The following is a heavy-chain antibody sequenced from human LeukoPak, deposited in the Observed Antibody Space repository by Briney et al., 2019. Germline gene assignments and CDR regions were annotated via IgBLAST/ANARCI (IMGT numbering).Heavy chain of an antibody. D-gene: IGHD3-10*01. CDR3: AREGNYGSGSYYYYYYYMDV. CDR1: GFTFSDYY. CDR2: ISSSGSTI. V-gene: IGHV3-11*01. Sequence: GGSLRLSCAASGFTFSDYYMSWIRQAPGKGLEWVSYISSSGSTIYYADSVKGRFTISRDNAENSLYLQMNSLRAEDTAVYYCAREGNYGSGSYYYYYYYMDVWGKGTTVTVSS. J-gene: IGHJ6*03.